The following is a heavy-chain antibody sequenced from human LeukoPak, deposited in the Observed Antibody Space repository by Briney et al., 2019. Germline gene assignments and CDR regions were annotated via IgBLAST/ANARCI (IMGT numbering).Heavy chain of an antibody. V-gene: IGHV1-24*01. CDR2: FDPEDGET. J-gene: IGHJ4*02. CDR3: ATDPRAREQQLVRLNY. Sequence: EASVKVSCKVSGYTLTELSMHWVRQAPGKGLEWMGGFDPEDGETIYAQKFQGRVTMTEDTSTDTAYMELSSLRSEDTAVYYCATDPRAREQQLVRLNYWGQGTLVTVSS. CDR1: GYTLTELS. D-gene: IGHD6-13*01.